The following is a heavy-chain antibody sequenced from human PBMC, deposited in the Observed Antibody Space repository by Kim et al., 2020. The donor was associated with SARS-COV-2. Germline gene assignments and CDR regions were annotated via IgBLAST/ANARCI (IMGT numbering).Heavy chain of an antibody. CDR3: ARDERFTIFGVVILGSYMDV. V-gene: IGHV7-4-1*02. D-gene: IGHD3-3*01. CDR1: GYTFTSYA. Sequence: ASVKVSCKASGYTFTSYAMNWVRQAPGQGLEWMGWINTNTGNPTYAHGFTGRFVFSLDTSVSTAYLQISSLKAEDTAVYYCARDERFTIFGVVILGSYMDVWGTGTTVTVSS. J-gene: IGHJ6*03. CDR2: INTNTGNP.